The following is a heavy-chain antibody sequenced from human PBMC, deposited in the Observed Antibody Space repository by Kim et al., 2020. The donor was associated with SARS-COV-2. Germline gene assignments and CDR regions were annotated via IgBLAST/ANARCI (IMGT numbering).Heavy chain of an antibody. CDR1: GFTFSSYW. D-gene: IGHD3-22*01. Sequence: GGSLRLSCAASGFTFSSYWMSWVRQAPGKGLEWVANIKQDGSEKYYVDSVKGRFTISRDNAKNSLYLQMNSLRAEDTAVYYCARATYYYDSSGYYYYYGMDVWGQGTTVTVSS. CDR3: ARATYYYDSSGYYYYYGMDV. V-gene: IGHV3-7*01. CDR2: IKQDGSEK. J-gene: IGHJ6*02.